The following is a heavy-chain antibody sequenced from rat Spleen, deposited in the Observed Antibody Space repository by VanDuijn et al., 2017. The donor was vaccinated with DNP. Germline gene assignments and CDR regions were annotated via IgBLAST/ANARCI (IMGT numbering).Heavy chain of an antibody. Sequence: EVQLVESGGGLVQPGRALKLSCEASGFSFSDKNLAWVRQTPQKGLEWVATIIHDGTNTYYGDSVKGRFTISRDNAKSTLYLQMNSLRSEDTATYYCARHYGGYLYYFDCWGQGVMVTVSS. J-gene: IGHJ2*01. CDR2: IIHDGTNT. CDR1: GFSFSDKN. CDR3: ARHYGGYLYYFDC. V-gene: IGHV5-22*01. D-gene: IGHD2-2*01.